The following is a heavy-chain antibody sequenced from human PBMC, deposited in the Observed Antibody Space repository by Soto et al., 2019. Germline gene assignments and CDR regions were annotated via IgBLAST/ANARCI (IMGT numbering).Heavy chain of an antibody. CDR1: GGTFSSYP. Sequence: QVKLVQSGPEVKKPGSSVRVSCTASGGTFSSYPINWVRQVPGQGPEWMGRSIPMLGMLNYAQKFQGRVMMIADKSTNTVYMELRSLRSEDTAIYYCATNYGSGSAHFDYWGQGTLVTVSS. V-gene: IGHV1-69*02. D-gene: IGHD3-10*01. CDR3: ATNYGSGSAHFDY. J-gene: IGHJ4*02. CDR2: SIPMLGML.